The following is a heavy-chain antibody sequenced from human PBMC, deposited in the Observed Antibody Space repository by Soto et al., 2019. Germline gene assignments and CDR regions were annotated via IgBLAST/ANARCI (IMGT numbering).Heavy chain of an antibody. CDR2: IIPSLGTT. CDR3: ARYWSLPSRYYCGY. Sequence: KVSCDASGGPFISYATIWVRQAPGQGLEWMGGIIPSLGTTNYAQKFQCRVTITAVESTSTAYMELSSLRSEDTAVYYCARYWSLPSRYYCGYCGRRTMVTVSS. D-gene: IGHD2-8*02. V-gene: IGHV1-69*01. J-gene: IGHJ4*02. CDR1: GGPFISYA.